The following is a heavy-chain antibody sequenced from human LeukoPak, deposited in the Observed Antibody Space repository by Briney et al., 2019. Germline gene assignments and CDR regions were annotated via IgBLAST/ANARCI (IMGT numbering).Heavy chain of an antibody. CDR3: ARARYSSSWYWHYYGMDV. CDR1: GYTSTSYY. CDR2: INPSGGST. D-gene: IGHD6-13*01. V-gene: IGHV1-46*01. J-gene: IGHJ6*02. Sequence: ASVKVSCKASGYTSTSYYMHWVRQAPGQGLEWMGIINPSGGSTSYAQKFQGRVTMTRDTSTSTVYMELSSLRSEDTAVYYCARARYSSSWYWHYYGMDVWGQGTTVTVSS.